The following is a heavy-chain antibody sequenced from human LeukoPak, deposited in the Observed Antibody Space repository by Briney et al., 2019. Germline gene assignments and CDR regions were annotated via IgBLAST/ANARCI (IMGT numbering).Heavy chain of an antibody. CDR2: ISEGGENT. D-gene: IGHD2-21*01. J-gene: IGHJ4*02. CDR3: ARRGLLGDSPWGFDY. Sequence: GGSLRLSCAASGFTFNNYAMNWVRQAPGKGLEWVSSISEGGENTHYADSVKGRFTISRDNSKNTLYLQMNSLRAEDTAVYYCARRGLLGDSPWGFDYWGQGTLVTVSS. V-gene: IGHV3-23*01. CDR1: GFTFNNYA.